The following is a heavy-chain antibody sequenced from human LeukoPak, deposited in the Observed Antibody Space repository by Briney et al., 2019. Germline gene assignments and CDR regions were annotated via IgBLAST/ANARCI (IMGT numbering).Heavy chain of an antibody. CDR3: ARDAIGYCSSTSCYGDY. D-gene: IGHD2-2*01. V-gene: IGHV3-21*01. J-gene: IGHJ4*02. Sequence: GGSLRLSCAASGFPFSSYSMNWVRQAPGKGLEWVSSISSSSSYIYYADSVKGRFTISRDNVKKSLYMQMKSLRAEDTAVYYCARDAIGYCSSTSCYGDYWGQGTLVTVSS. CDR1: GFPFSSYS. CDR2: ISSSSSYI.